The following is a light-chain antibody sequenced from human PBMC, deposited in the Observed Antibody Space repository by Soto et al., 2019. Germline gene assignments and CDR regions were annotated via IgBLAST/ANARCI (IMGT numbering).Light chain of an antibody. J-gene: IGKJ2*01. V-gene: IGKV1-5*03. Sequence: DVEMTQSPSTLPTSIGDRVTINCRASQNVSNWLAWYQQKPGKAPKLLIYKASRLESGVPSRFSASGSGTDFTLTITSLQSDDFATYFCQQYSKDSTFGQGTKLEIK. CDR2: KAS. CDR3: QQYSKDST. CDR1: QNVSNW.